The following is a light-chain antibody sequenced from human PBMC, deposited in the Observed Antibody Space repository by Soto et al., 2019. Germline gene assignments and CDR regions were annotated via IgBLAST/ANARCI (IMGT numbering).Light chain of an antibody. J-gene: IGLJ3*02. CDR1: SSDVGGYDH. CDR3: SSYTNSNTWV. V-gene: IGLV2-14*01. CDR2: EVS. Sequence: QSVLTQPASVSGSPGQSITIRCTGSSSDVGGYDHVCWYQQYPGKAPKLLIYEVSHRPSGVSNRFSGSKSGNTASLTISGLQAEEEADYYCSSYTNSNTWVFGGGTKVTVL.